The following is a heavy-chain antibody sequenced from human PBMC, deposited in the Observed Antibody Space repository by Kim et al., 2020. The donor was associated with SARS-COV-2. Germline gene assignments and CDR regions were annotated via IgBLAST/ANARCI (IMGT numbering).Heavy chain of an antibody. J-gene: IGHJ6*02. CDR2: ST. Sequence: STYYADSVKGRSTITRDNSKNTLYLQMKSLRAEDTAVYYCARYLDYYGMDVWGQGTTVTVSS. V-gene: IGHV3-53*01. CDR3: ARYLDYYGMDV.